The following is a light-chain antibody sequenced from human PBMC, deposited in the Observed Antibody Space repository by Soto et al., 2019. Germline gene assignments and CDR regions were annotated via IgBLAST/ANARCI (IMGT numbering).Light chain of an antibody. J-gene: IGKJ1*01. V-gene: IGKV3-15*01. CDR2: GAS. CDR1: QSVNSN. Sequence: EIVMTQSPATLSVSPGERATLSCRASQSVNSNLAWYQQKPGQAPRLLIYGASTRATGIPVRFSGSGSGTEFTVTISSLLSEDSALYYCQQYNDWPPWTFGQGTKVEI. CDR3: QQYNDWPPWT.